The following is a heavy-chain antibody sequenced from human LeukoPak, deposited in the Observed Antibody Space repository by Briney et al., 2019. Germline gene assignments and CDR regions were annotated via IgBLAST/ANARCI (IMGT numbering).Heavy chain of an antibody. CDR2: INLNNDDT. Sequence: VASVKVSCKASGYTFTGYYMHWVRQAPGQGLEWMGWINLNNDDTNYAQKFQGWVTMTRDTSISTAYMELSRLRSDDTAVYYCARGYYYDSSGYYQLDYWGQGTLVTVSS. CDR3: ARGYYYDSSGYYQLDY. D-gene: IGHD3-22*01. V-gene: IGHV1-2*04. CDR1: GYTFTGYY. J-gene: IGHJ4*02.